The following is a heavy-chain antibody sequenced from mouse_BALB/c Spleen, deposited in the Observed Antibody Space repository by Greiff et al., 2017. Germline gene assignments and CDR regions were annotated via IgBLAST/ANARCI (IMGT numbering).Heavy chain of an antibody. CDR1: GYSFTGYN. CDR2: IDPYYGGT. Sequence: EVQLKESGPELEKPGASVKISCKASGYSFTGYNMNWVKQSNGKSLEWIGNIDPYYGGTSYNQKFKGKATLTADKSSSTAYMQLSSLTSEDSAVYFCARVYWYFDVWGAGTTVTVSS. J-gene: IGHJ1*01. CDR3: ARVYWYFDV. V-gene: IGHV1-39*01.